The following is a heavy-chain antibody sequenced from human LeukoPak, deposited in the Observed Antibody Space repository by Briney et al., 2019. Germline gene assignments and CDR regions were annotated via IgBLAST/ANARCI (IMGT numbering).Heavy chain of an antibody. CDR1: GFTFSSYG. J-gene: IGHJ4*02. CDR2: ISYDGSNK. D-gene: IGHD4-17*01. Sequence: GGSLRLSCAASGFTFSSYGMHWVRQAPGKGLEWVAVISYDGSNKYYADSVKGRFTISRDNSKNTLYLQMNSLGAEDTAVYYCAKGHTTVTTLWYWGQGTLVTVSS. V-gene: IGHV3-30*18. CDR3: AKGHTTVTTLWY.